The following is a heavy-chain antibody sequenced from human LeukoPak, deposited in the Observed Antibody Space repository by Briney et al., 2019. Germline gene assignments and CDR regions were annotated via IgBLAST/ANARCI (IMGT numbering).Heavy chain of an antibody. CDR1: GFTFNNVW. J-gene: IGHJ4*02. Sequence: GGSLRLSCAASGFTFNNVWMSWVRQAPGKGLEWVGRIKSKIDGATTDYAAPVKGRFTISRDDSQNTLYLQMNSLKTEDTAVYYCTIVSPYSSSLDYWGQGTLVTVSS. CDR3: TIVSPYSSSLDY. V-gene: IGHV3-15*01. D-gene: IGHD6-6*01. CDR2: IKSKIDGATT.